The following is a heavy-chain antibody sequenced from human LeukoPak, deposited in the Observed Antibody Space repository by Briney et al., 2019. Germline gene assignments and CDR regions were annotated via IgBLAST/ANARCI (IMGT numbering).Heavy chain of an antibody. CDR3: AKLGSPRAY. J-gene: IGHJ4*02. Sequence: SETLSLTCTVSGGSIGTYYWSWIRQPPGKGLEWIGHIYYFEKTDYNPSLESRVTISVDAAKDHFSLKLRSVTPLDTAVYYCAKLGSPRAYWGQGILVTVSS. D-gene: IGHD7-27*01. CDR2: IYYFEKT. CDR1: GGSIGTYY. V-gene: IGHV4-59*01.